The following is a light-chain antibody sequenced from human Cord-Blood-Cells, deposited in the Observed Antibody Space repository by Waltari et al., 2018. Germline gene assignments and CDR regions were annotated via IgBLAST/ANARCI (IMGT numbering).Light chain of an antibody. CDR2: YKSDSDK. Sequence: QAVLTPPASLSASPGASASLTCTLRSGINVGTSRIYWYQHKPGSPPQYLLRYKSDSDKQQGSGVPSRFSGSKDASANAGILLISGLQSEDEADYYCMIWHSSAWVFGGGTKLTVL. V-gene: IGLV5-45*01. CDR1: SGINVGTSR. CDR3: MIWHSSAWV. J-gene: IGLJ3*02.